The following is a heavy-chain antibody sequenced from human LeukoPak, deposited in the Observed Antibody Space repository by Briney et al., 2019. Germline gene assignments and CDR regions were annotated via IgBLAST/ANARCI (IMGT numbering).Heavy chain of an antibody. CDR2: IYYSGST. CDR3: ARAISGTPFDY. Sequence: SETLSLTCTVSGGSVSSGDYYWSWIRQPPGKGLEWIGYIYYSGSTYYNPSLKSRVTISVDTSKNQFSLKLSSVTAADTAVYYCARAISGTPFDYWGQGTLVTVSS. V-gene: IGHV4-30-4*01. CDR1: GGSVSSGDYY. J-gene: IGHJ4*02. D-gene: IGHD2-2*01.